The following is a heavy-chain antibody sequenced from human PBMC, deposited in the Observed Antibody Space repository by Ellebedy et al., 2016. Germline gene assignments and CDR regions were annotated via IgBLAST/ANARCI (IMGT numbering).Heavy chain of an antibody. Sequence: SETLSLXCAVSGGSISSSNWWSWIRQPPGKGLEWIGEIYHSGSTNYNPSLKGRVTISVDESKNHFSLRLSSVTAADTAVYYCARDAEAGTFWFDPWGQGTLVTVSS. CDR3: ARDAEAGTFWFDP. CDR1: GGSISSSNW. CDR2: IYHSGST. D-gene: IGHD6-19*01. J-gene: IGHJ5*02. V-gene: IGHV4-4*02.